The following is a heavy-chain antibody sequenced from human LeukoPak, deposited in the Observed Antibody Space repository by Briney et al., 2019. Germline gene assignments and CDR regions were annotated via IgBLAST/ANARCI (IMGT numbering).Heavy chain of an antibody. Sequence: PGGSLRLSCAASGFTVSSNYMSWVRQAPGKGLEWVSAISGSGSSTYYADSVKGRFTISRDNSKNTLFLQMNSLRAEDTAVYYCAKGYCSSSSCYSYAFDIWGQGTVVTVSS. J-gene: IGHJ3*02. V-gene: IGHV3-23*01. CDR1: GFTVSSNY. CDR2: ISGSGSST. D-gene: IGHD2-2*01. CDR3: AKGYCSSSSCYSYAFDI.